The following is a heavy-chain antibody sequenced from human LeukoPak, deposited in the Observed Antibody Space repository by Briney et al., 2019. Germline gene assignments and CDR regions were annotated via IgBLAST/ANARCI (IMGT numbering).Heavy chain of an antibody. V-gene: IGHV4-39*07. CDR2: IYYSGST. Sequence: PSETLSLTCTVSGGSISSSSYYWGWIRQPPGKGLEWIGSIYYSGSTYYNPSLKSRVTISVDTSKNQFSLKLSSVTAADTAVYYCARDKNWFDPWGQGTLVTVSS. CDR3: ARDKNWFDP. J-gene: IGHJ5*02. CDR1: GGSISSSSYY.